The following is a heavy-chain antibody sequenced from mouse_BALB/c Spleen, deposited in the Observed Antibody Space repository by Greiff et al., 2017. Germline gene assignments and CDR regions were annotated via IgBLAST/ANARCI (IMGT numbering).Heavy chain of an antibody. CDR2: IGSDYRK. J-gene: IGHJ1*01. Sequence: QVTLKVSGPGILQPSQTLSLTCSFSGFSLSTYGTAVIWIRQPSGKGLEWLAQIGSDYRKFYNPFLKSRITISKDTSNSQVFLKITSVDTEDSATYYCANRAGYGAWYFDVWGAGTTVTVSS. CDR1: GFSLSTYGTA. CDR3: ANRAGYGAWYFDV. D-gene: IGHD1-1*02. V-gene: IGHV8-8-1*01.